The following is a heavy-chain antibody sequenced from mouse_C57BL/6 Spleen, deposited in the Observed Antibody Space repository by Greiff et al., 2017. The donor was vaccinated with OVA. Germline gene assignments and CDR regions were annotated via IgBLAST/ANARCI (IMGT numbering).Heavy chain of an antibody. D-gene: IGHD2-4*01. J-gene: IGHJ3*01. CDR1: GYTFTDYY. V-gene: IGHV1-19*01. Sequence: EVQLQQSGPVLVKPGASVEMSCKASGYTFTDYYMNWVKQSHGKSLEWIGVINPYNGGTSYNQKFKGKATLTVDKSSSTAYMELNSLTSEDSAVYYCARSTMIREAWFAYWGQGTLVTVSA. CDR2: INPYNGGT. CDR3: ARSTMIREAWFAY.